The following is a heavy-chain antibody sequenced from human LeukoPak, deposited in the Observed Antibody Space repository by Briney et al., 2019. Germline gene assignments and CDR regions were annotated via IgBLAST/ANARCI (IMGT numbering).Heavy chain of an antibody. Sequence: SETLPLTCTVSGGSISRYYWSWIRQPPGKGLEWIGYIYYGGSTNYNPSLKSRVTISVDTSKNQFSLKLSSVTAADTAVYYCAREGGGYYYDSSGSYFDYWGQGTLVTVSS. CDR1: GGSISRYY. CDR3: AREGGGYYYDSSGSYFDY. V-gene: IGHV4-59*01. D-gene: IGHD3-22*01. CDR2: IYYGGST. J-gene: IGHJ4*02.